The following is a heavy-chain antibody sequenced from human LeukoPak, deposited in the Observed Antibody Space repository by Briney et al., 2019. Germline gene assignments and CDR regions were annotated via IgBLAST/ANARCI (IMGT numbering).Heavy chain of an antibody. CDR3: ARGFLRRGSPVDF. CDR1: RFTFSSPW. D-gene: IGHD2/OR15-2a*01. CDR2: INADGSTI. V-gene: IGHV3-74*01. J-gene: IGHJ4*02. Sequence: PGGSLRLSCSPSRFTFSSPWMHWVRQAPGKGLVWVSRINADGSTINYADSVEGRFTISRDNAKNTLYLQMNSLRAEDTAVYFCARGFLRRGSPVDFWGQGTPVTVTS.